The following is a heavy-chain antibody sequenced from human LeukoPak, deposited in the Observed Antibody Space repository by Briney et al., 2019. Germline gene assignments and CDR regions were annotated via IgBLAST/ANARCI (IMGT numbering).Heavy chain of an antibody. Sequence: SETLSLTCTVSGGSVSSGSYYWSWIRQPPGKGLEWIGYIYYSGSTNYNPSLKSRVTISADTSKNQFSLKLGSVTAADTAVYYCARDQRSADFWSGYSYNWFNPWGQGTLVTVSS. CDR2: IYYSGST. V-gene: IGHV4-61*01. D-gene: IGHD3-3*01. CDR3: ARDQRSADFWSGYSYNWFNP. J-gene: IGHJ5*02. CDR1: GGSVSSGSYY.